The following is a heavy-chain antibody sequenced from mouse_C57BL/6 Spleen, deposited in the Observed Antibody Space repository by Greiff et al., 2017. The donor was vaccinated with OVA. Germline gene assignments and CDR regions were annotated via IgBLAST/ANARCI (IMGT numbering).Heavy chain of an antibody. CDR3: ARYDYDDAMDY. D-gene: IGHD2-4*01. CDR1: GYAFSSFW. V-gene: IGHV1-82*01. CDR2: IYPGDGDT. J-gene: IGHJ4*01. Sequence: QVQLQQSGPELVKPGASVKISCKASGYAFSSFWMNWVKQRPGKGLEWIGRIYPGDGDTNYNGKFKGKATLTADKSSSTAYMQLSSLTSEDSAVYFCARYDYDDAMDYWGQGTAVTVSS.